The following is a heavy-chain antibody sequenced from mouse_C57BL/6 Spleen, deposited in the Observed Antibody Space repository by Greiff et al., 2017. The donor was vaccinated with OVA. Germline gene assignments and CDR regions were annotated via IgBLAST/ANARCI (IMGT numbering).Heavy chain of an antibody. V-gene: IGHV7-3*01. J-gene: IGHJ3*01. Sequence: EVMLVESGGGLVQPGGSLSLSCAASGFTFTDYYMSWVRQPPGKALGWLGFIRNKANGYTTEYSASVKGRFTISRDNSQSILYLQMNALRTEDSATYYCARYSAGMFAYWGQGTLVTVSA. CDR1: GFTFTDYY. CDR2: IRNKANGYTT. CDR3: ARYSAGMFAY. D-gene: IGHD4-1*01.